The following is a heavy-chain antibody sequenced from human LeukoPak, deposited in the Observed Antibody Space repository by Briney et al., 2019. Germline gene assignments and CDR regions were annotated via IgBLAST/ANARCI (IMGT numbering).Heavy chain of an antibody. Sequence: GGSLRLSCAASGFTFSSYAMSWVRQAPGKGLEWVSAISGSGGSTYYADSVKGRFTISRGNSKNTLYLQMNSLRAEDTAVYYCAKDSHSRLFDSSGYYDYWGQGTLVTVSS. CDR3: AKDSHSRLFDSSGYYDY. D-gene: IGHD3-22*01. CDR2: ISGSGGST. J-gene: IGHJ4*02. V-gene: IGHV3-23*01. CDR1: GFTFSSYA.